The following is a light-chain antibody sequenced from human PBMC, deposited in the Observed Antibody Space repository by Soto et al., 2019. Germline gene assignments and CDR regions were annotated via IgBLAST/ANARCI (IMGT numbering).Light chain of an antibody. CDR3: FSYTSSGTYV. V-gene: IGLV2-14*01. Sequence: QSVLTQPASVSGSAGQSITISCTGTSSDVGNYKYVSWYQQHPGKAPKLMIYEVSNRPSGVSNRFSGSKSGNTASLTISGXQAEDETDYYCFSYTSSGTYVFGTGTKVNVL. CDR1: SSDVGNYKY. CDR2: EVS. J-gene: IGLJ1*01.